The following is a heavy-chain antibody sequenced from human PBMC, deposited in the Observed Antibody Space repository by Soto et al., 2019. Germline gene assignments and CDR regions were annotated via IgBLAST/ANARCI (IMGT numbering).Heavy chain of an antibody. CDR3: ARVVTTFYYYYGMDV. J-gene: IGHJ6*02. D-gene: IGHD5-18*01. CDR1: GYTFTDYY. Sequence: ASVKVSCKASGYTFTDYYMHWVRQAPGQGLEWMGWINPNSGGTNYAQKFQGRVTMTRDTSISTAYMELRSLRSDDTAVYYCARVVTTFYYYYGMDVWGQGTTVTVSS. V-gene: IGHV1-2*02. CDR2: INPNSGGT.